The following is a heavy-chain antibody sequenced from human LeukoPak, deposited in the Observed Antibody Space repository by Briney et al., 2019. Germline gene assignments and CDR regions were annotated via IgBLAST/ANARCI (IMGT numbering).Heavy chain of an antibody. J-gene: IGHJ6*03. CDR1: GYTFTSYA. V-gene: IGHV7-4-1*02. CDR3: ARSRAPRRFSQICYYYMDV. Sequence: ASVKVSCKASGYTFTSYAMNWVRQAPGQGLEWMGWINTNTGNPTYAQGFTGRFVFSLDTSVSTAYLQISSLKAEDTAVYYCARSRAPRRFSQICYYYMDVWGKGTTVTVSS. CDR2: INTNTGNP. D-gene: IGHD3-10*01.